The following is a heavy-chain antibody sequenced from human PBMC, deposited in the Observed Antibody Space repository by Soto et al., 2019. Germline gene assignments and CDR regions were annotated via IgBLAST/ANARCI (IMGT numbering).Heavy chain of an antibody. D-gene: IGHD3-10*01. J-gene: IGHJ5*02. CDR2: IIPIFGTA. CDR1: GGTFSSYA. Sequence: SVKVSCKASGGTFSSYAISWVRQAPGQGLEWMGGIIPIFGTANYAQKFQGRVTITADESTSTAYMELSSLRSEDTAVYYCASSGRELYYYGSGMFDPWGQGTLVTVSS. CDR3: ASSGRELYYYGSGMFDP. V-gene: IGHV1-69*13.